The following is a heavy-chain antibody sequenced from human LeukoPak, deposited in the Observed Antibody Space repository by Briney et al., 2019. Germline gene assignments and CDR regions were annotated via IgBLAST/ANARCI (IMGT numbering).Heavy chain of an antibody. CDR1: GYTFTSYA. J-gene: IGHJ4*02. V-gene: IGHV1-3*03. Sequence: ASVKVSCKASGYTFTSYAMHWVRQAPGQRLEWMGWINAGNGNTKYSQEFQGRVTITRDTSASTAYMELSSLRSEDMAVYYCARSPAIAAAGTYPFDYWGQGTLVTVSS. CDR2: INAGNGNT. CDR3: ARSPAIAAAGTYPFDY. D-gene: IGHD6-13*01.